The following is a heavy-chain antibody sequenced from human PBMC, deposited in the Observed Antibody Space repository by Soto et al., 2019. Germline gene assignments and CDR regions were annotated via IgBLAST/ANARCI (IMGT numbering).Heavy chain of an antibody. CDR3: AKDPRSITGTTSSEDFQH. CDR2: IIPILGIT. V-gene: IGHV1-69*01. CDR1: GGTFSGYA. D-gene: IGHD1-20*01. J-gene: IGHJ1*01. Sequence: QAQLMQSGAEVKKPGSSVKVSCKASGGTFSGYAISWVRQAPGQGLEWMGGIIPILGITNYAQEFQGRITIAADESTGTAYMDLRSLRSEDTAIYYCAKDPRSITGTTSSEDFQHWGQGTLVTVSS.